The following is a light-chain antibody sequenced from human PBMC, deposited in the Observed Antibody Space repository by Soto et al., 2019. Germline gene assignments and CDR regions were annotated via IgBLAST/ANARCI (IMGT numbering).Light chain of an antibody. Sequence: EIVLTQSPGTLSLSPGERATLSCRASQSVRSSYLAWYQQKPDQAPRLLIYGASSRATGIPDRFSGTGSGTDFTLTISRLEPEDFAVYYCQQYGGSPYTFGQGTKLEVK. J-gene: IGKJ2*01. CDR2: GAS. CDR1: QSVRSSY. V-gene: IGKV3-20*01. CDR3: QQYGGSPYT.